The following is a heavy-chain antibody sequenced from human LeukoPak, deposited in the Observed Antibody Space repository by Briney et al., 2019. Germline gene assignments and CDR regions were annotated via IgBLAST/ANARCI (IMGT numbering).Heavy chain of an antibody. CDR2: IYSGGST. CDR1: GFTVSSNY. CDR3: ARERTGQPLISRKDYYYMDV. V-gene: IGHV3-66*01. D-gene: IGHD6-25*01. J-gene: IGHJ6*03. Sequence: GGSLRLSCAASGFTVSSNYMSWVRQAPGKGLEWVSVIYSGGSTYYADSVKGRFTISRDNSKNTLYLQMNSLRAEDTAVYYCARERTGQPLISRKDYYYMDVWGKGTTVTISS.